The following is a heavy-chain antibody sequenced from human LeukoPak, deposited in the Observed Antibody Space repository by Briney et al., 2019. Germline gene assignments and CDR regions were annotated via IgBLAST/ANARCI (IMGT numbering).Heavy chain of an antibody. J-gene: IGHJ4*02. CDR3: ARAGYSSSHVYFDY. CDR1: GFTFSSYA. V-gene: IGHV3-30-3*01. D-gene: IGHD6-13*01. Sequence: PGGSLRLSCAASGFTFSSYAMHWVRQAPGKGLEWVAVISYDGSNKYYADSVKGRFTISRDNSKNTLYLQMNSLRAEDTAVYYCARAGYSSSHVYFDYWGQGTLVTVSS. CDR2: ISYDGSNK.